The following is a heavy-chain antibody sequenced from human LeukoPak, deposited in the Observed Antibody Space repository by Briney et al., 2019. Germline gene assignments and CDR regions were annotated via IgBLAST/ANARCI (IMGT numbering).Heavy chain of an antibody. CDR1: GGSIRSYY. D-gene: IGHD3-22*01. J-gene: IGHJ4*02. Sequence: SETLSLTCTVSGGSIRSYYWSWIRQPPGKGLEWIGYIYYSGSTNYNPSLKSRVTISVDTSKNQFSLKLSSVTATDTAVYYCARHYYDSSGYYYFDYWGQGTLVTVSS. V-gene: IGHV4-59*01. CDR3: ARHYYDSSGYYYFDY. CDR2: IYYSGST.